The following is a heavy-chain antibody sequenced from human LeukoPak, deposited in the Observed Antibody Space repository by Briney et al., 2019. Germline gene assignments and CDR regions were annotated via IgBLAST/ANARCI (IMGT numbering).Heavy chain of an antibody. V-gene: IGHV5-51*01. Sequence: GESLKISCKGSGYSFTTYWIGWVRQMPGEGLEWMGTIYPSDSDAKYSPSFRGQVTISADKSISTAYLQWNSLKASDTAIYYCARYGGSSARFSDYWGQGTLVTVSS. J-gene: IGHJ4*02. CDR3: ARYGGSSARFSDY. CDR2: IYPSDSDA. CDR1: GYSFTTYW. D-gene: IGHD4-23*01.